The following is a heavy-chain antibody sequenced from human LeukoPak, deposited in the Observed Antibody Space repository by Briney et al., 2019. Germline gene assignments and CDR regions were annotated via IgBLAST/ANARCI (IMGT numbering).Heavy chain of an antibody. CDR3: VRHGGLVFVVQAFDP. CDR2: IYYSGST. V-gene: IGHV4-39*01. J-gene: IGHJ5*02. D-gene: IGHD2-15*01. CDR1: GDSINSSNYY. Sequence: PSETLSLTCTVSGDSINSSNYYWAWIRQPPGTGLEWIGGIYYSGSTYYNPSLKSRLTISIDASRNQFSLKLTSVTAADTAVYFCVRHGGLVFVVQAFDPWSQGTLVTVSS.